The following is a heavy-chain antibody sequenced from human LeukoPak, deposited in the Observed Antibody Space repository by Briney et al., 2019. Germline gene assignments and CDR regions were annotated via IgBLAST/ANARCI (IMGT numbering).Heavy chain of an antibody. D-gene: IGHD4-23*01. J-gene: IGHJ3*02. CDR3: ARVGGNPASDAFDI. Sequence: SETLSLTCAVYGGSFSGYYWSWIRQHPGKGLEWIGYIYYSGSTYYNPSLKSRVTISVDTSKNQFSLKLSSVTAADTAVYYCARVGGNPASDAFDIWGQGTMVTVSS. CDR2: IYYSGST. V-gene: IGHV4-31*11. CDR1: GGSFSGYY.